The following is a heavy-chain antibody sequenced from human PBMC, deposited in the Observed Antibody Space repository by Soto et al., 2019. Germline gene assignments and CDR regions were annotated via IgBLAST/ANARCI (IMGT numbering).Heavy chain of an antibody. V-gene: IGHV1-2*04. D-gene: IGHD6-25*01. J-gene: IGHJ4*02. CDR2: INPNSGGT. CDR1: GYTFTGYY. CDR3: ERARTDLEIAADPYYDY. Sequence: QVQLVQSGAEVKKPGASVKVSCKASGYTFTGYYIHWVRQAPGQGLEWMGWINPNSGGTSYAQKLQGWVTMTRDTSINTAYMELSRLKSDDTAVYYCERARTDLEIAADPYYDYRGQGTLVTVSS.